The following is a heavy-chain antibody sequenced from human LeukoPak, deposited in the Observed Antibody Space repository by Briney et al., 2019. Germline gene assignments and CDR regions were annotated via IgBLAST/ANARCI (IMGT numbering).Heavy chain of an antibody. Sequence: SVKVSCKASGYTFTSYYMHWVRQAPGQGLEWMGGIIPIFGTANYAQKFQGRVTITADESTSTAYMELSSLRSEDTAVYYCARDLTGYYDSSGPYNWFDPWGQGTLVTVPS. J-gene: IGHJ5*02. D-gene: IGHD3-22*01. CDR1: GYTFTSYY. CDR3: ARDLTGYYDSSGPYNWFDP. V-gene: IGHV1-69*13. CDR2: IIPIFGTA.